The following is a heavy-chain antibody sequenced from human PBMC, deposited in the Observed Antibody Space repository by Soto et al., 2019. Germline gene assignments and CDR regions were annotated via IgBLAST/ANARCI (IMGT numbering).Heavy chain of an antibody. Sequence: QPGGSLRLSCAASGFTFSSYEMNWVRQAPGKGLEWVSYISSSGSTIYYADSVKGRFTISRDNAKNSLYLQMNSLRAEDTAVYYCARDPLAYIAAAGTISDGMDVWGQGTTVTVSS. J-gene: IGHJ6*02. CDR2: ISSSGSTI. D-gene: IGHD6-13*01. V-gene: IGHV3-48*03. CDR1: GFTFSSYE. CDR3: ARDPLAYIAAAGTISDGMDV.